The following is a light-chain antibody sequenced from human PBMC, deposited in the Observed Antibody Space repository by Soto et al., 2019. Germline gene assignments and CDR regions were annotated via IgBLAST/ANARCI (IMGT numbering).Light chain of an antibody. CDR2: GAS. V-gene: IGKV3-20*01. CDR3: QQYSSTPFT. J-gene: IGKJ3*01. CDR1: QSVSSNS. Sequence: EIVLTQSPGTLSLSPGERATLSCRASQSVSSNSLAWYQQKPGQAPRLRIYGASSTATGIPDRFSGSGSGTDFTLTISRLEPEEFAVYYCQQYSSTPFTFGPGTKVDIK.